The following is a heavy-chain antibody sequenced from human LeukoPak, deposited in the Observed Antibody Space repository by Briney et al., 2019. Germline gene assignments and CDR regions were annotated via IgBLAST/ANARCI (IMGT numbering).Heavy chain of an antibody. V-gene: IGHV1-2*02. Sequence: ASVKVSCKASGYTFTGYYMHWVRQAPGQGLEWMGWINPNSGGTNYAQKFQGRVTMTRDTSISTAYMELSRLRSDDTAVYFCAREDCSSTSCYPASWGQGTLVTVSS. CDR2: INPNSGGT. CDR1: GYTFTGYY. D-gene: IGHD2-2*01. J-gene: IGHJ4*02. CDR3: AREDCSSTSCYPAS.